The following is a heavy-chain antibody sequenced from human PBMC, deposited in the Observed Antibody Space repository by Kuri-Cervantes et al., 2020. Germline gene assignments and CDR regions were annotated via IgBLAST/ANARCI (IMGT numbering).Heavy chain of an antibody. CDR3: ARVYSNFDGSGSFVDY. V-gene: IGHV4-30-4*08. CDR1: GGSISSGDYY. D-gene: IGHD3-10*01. Sequence: LRLSCTVSGGSISSGDYYWSWIRQPPGKGLEWIGYIYYSGSTYYNPSLKSRVTISVDTSKNQFSLKLSSVTAADTAVYYCARVYSNFDGSGSFVDYWGQGTLVTVSS. CDR2: IYYSGST. J-gene: IGHJ4*02.